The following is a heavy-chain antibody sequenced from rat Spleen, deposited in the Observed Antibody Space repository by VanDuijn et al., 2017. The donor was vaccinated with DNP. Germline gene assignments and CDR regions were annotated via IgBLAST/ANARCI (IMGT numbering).Heavy chain of an antibody. Sequence: EVQLVESGGDLVQPGRSLKLSCAASGFTFSNYDMAWARQAPTKGLEWVASISPSGGFTYYHDSVKGRFTVSRDDSTSTLYLQMDSLRSEDTATYYCTRGGTYYFDYWGQGVMVTVSS. CDR1: GFTFSNYD. CDR3: TRGGTYYFDY. J-gene: IGHJ2*01. CDR2: ISPSGGFT. V-gene: IGHV5-25*01.